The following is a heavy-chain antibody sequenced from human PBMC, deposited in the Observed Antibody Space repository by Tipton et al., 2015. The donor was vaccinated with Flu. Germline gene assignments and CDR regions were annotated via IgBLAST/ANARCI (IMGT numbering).Heavy chain of an antibody. CDR3: ARGTGYANTYFDS. CDR2: INDSGSA. V-gene: IGHV4-34*01. Sequence: AGLVKPSETLSLTCAVYGGTFSGYYWTWIRQPPGKRLEWIGEINDSGSANYHPSLKSQVTMSVDTSKNQFSLRVKSVTAADTAVYYCARGTGYANTYFDSWGRGTLGTVS. D-gene: IGHD5-12*01. J-gene: IGHJ4*02. CDR1: GGTFSGYY.